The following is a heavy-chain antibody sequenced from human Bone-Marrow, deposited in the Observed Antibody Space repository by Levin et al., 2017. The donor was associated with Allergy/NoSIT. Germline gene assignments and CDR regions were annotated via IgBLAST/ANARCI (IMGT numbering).Heavy chain of an antibody. J-gene: IGHJ6*02. CDR2: ISGSGSIT. Sequence: GGSLRLSCAASGFTFSTYAMTWVRQAPGKGLEWICSISGSGSITYYGDSVKGRVTISRDNSRDTLYLQMSSLRAEDTAVYFCAKDRDSSWARTYGLDVWVQGTRVTVSS. CDR1: GFTFSTYA. D-gene: IGHD3-22*01. CDR3: AKDRDSSWARTYGLDV. V-gene: IGHV3-23*02.